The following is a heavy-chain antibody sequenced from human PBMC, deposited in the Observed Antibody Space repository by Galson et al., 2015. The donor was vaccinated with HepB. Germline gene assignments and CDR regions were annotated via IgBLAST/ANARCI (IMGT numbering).Heavy chain of an antibody. V-gene: IGHV3-23*01. Sequence: SLRLSCAASGFTFSSYAMSWVRQAPGKGLEWVSAISGSGGSTYYADSVKGRFTISRDNAKNSLYLQMSSLRAEDTAVYYCARDWWEDIVVVPAVPTYYYMDVWGKGTTVTVSS. J-gene: IGHJ6*03. CDR3: ARDWWEDIVVVPAVPTYYYMDV. CDR2: ISGSGGST. D-gene: IGHD2-2*01. CDR1: GFTFSSYA.